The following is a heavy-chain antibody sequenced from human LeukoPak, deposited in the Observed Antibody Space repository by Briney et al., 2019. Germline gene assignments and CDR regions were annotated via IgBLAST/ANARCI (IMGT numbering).Heavy chain of an antibody. CDR1: GGTFSSYA. D-gene: IGHD3-10*01. Sequence: SVKVSCKASGGTFSSYAISWVRQAPGQGLEWMGGIIPIFGTANYAQKFQGRVTITAEESTSTAYMELSSLRSEDTAVYYCARLWRNYGSGSYYQHDYWGQGTLVTVSS. V-gene: IGHV1-69*13. J-gene: IGHJ4*02. CDR2: IIPIFGTA. CDR3: ARLWRNYGSGSYYQHDY.